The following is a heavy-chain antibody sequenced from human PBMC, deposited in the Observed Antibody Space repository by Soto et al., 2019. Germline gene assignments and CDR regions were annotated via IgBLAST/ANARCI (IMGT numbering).Heavy chain of an antibody. CDR1: GFTLSSYT. Sequence: QVQLVESGGGVVQPGRSLRLSCAASGFTLSSYTMHWVRQAPGKGLEWVAVISYDGINKYYADSVKGRFTISRDNSKNTLYLQMNSLRAEDTAVFYCARASATDYFDFWGQGTLVTVSS. V-gene: IGHV3-30-3*01. CDR3: ARASATDYFDF. J-gene: IGHJ4*02. CDR2: ISYDGINK.